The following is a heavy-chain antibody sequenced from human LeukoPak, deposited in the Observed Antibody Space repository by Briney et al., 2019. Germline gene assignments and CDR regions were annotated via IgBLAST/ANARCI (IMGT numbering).Heavy chain of an antibody. J-gene: IGHJ5*02. CDR3: ARGVTMIRGVTTGWFDP. V-gene: IGHV1-8*01. Sequence: GASVKVSCKASGYTFTSYDINWVRPATGQGLEWMGWMNPNSGNTGHAQKLQGRVTMTRNTSISTAYMELSSLRSEDTAVYYCARGVTMIRGVTTGWFDPWGQGTLVTVSS. D-gene: IGHD3-10*01. CDR2: MNPNSGNT. CDR1: GYTFTSYD.